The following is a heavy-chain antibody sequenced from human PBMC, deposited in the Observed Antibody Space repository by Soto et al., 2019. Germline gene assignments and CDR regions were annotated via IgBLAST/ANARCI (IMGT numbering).Heavy chain of an antibody. CDR3: ARWVATIRGRIYYGMDV. D-gene: IGHD5-12*01. CDR2: VHDSWGS. J-gene: IGHJ6*02. V-gene: IGHV4-59*08. Sequence: SETLSLTCTVSGGSISSYYWSWIRQPPGKGLEWIGYVHDSWGSHYNPSLKSRVAISLDTSKSQFSLKLTSVTATDTAVYYCARWVATIRGRIYYGMDVWGQGTTVTVSS. CDR1: GGSISSYY.